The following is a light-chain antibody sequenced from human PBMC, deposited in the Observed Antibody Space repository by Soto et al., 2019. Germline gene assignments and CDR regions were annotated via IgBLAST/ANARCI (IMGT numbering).Light chain of an antibody. CDR3: QEYKNAPLN. CDR1: HDISNY. V-gene: IGKV1-27*01. J-gene: IGKJ4*01. Sequence: DIQMTQSPSSLSASVVYIVTITFRATHDISNYLAWYQQKPGKVPKLLIYAASSLQSGVPSRFSGSESGTDFTLTITSLQPEDVATYYCQEYKNAPLNFGGGTKVDIK. CDR2: AAS.